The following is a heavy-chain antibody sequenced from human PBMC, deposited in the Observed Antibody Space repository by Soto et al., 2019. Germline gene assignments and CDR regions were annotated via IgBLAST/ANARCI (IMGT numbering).Heavy chain of an antibody. CDR2: ISYDGKDK. CDR1: GFTFSDYA. D-gene: IGHD3-10*01. Sequence: QVQLVESGGGVVQPGRSLRLSCAASGFTFSDYAIHWVRQAPGKGLEWVAVISYDGKDKYYSDSVKGRFTISRDNSENTASLQIYSLRFDDTAVYYCAKAFVRGVLENSWGQGTRVTVSS. V-gene: IGHV3-30*18. CDR3: AKAFVRGVLENS. J-gene: IGHJ4*02.